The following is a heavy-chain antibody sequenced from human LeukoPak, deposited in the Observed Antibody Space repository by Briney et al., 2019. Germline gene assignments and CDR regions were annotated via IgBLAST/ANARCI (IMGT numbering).Heavy chain of an antibody. CDR2: ISYDGSNK. CDR3: ARPGKAMGYYYYYGMDV. V-gene: IGHV3-30*04. CDR1: GFTFSSYA. Sequence: PGGSLRLSCAASGFTFSSYAMHWVRQAPGKGLEWVAVISYDGSNKYYADSVEGRFTISRDNSKNTLYLQMNSLRAEDTAVYYCARPGKAMGYYYYYGMDVWGQGTTVTVSS. J-gene: IGHJ6*02. D-gene: IGHD1-26*01.